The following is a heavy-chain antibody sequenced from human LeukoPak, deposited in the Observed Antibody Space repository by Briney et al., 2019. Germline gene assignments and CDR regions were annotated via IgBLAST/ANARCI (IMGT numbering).Heavy chain of an antibody. V-gene: IGHV1-24*01. D-gene: IGHD3-3*01. J-gene: IGHJ4*02. CDR2: FDPEDGET. CDR3: ATDTASITIFGVALN. Sequence: GASVKVSCKVSGYTLTELSMHWVRQAPGKGLEWMGGFDPEDGETIYAQKFQGRVTMTEDTSTGTAYMELSSLRSEDTAVYYCATDTASITIFGVALNWGQGTLVTVSS. CDR1: GYTLTELS.